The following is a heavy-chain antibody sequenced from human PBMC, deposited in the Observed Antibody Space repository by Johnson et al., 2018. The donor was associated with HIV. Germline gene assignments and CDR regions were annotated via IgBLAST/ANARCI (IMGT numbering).Heavy chain of an antibody. V-gene: IGHV3-7*01. Sequence: VQLVESGGGLVQPGGSLRLSCVASGFTFSSFWMSWVRQAPGKGLEWVANINLDGSGKFYGDFVKGRFTVSRDNAKNSLSLEMSNLRAEDTAVYYCARAQLIFPKNAFDFWGQGTMVTVSS. D-gene: IGHD3-3*02. CDR3: ARAQLIFPKNAFDF. CDR1: GFTFSSFW. J-gene: IGHJ3*01. CDR2: INLDGSGK.